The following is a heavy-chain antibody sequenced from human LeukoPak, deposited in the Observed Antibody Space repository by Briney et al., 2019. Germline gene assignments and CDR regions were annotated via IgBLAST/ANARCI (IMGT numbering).Heavy chain of an antibody. CDR2: INPNSGGT. CDR3: ARGKEFSSGWYYWFDP. J-gene: IGHJ5*02. D-gene: IGHD6-19*01. CDR1: GYTFTGYY. Sequence: GASVKVSRKASGYTFTGYYMHWVRQAPEQGLEWMGWINPNSGGTNYAQKFQGRVTMTRDTSISTAYMELSRLRSDDTAVYYCARGKEFSSGWYYWFDPWGQGTLVTVSS. V-gene: IGHV1-2*02.